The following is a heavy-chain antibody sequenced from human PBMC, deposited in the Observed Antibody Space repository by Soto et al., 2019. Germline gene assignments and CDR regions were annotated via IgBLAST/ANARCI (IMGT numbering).Heavy chain of an antibody. CDR1: GYTFTSYD. CDR2: MNPNSGNT. V-gene: IGHV1-8*01. Sequence: QVQLVQSGAEVKKPGASVKVSCKASGYTFTSYDINWVRQATGQGLEWMGWMNPNSGNTGYAQKFQGRVTMTRNTSILTAYMELSSLRSEDTAVYYCARGKRGVVVAARWFDPWGQGTLVTVSS. J-gene: IGHJ5*02. D-gene: IGHD2-15*01. CDR3: ARGKRGVVVAARWFDP.